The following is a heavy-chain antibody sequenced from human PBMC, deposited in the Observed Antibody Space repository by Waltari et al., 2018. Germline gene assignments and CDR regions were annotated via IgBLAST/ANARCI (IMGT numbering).Heavy chain of an antibody. Sequence: EVQLVESGGGLVKPGGSLRLSCAASGFTFSSYSMNWVRQAPGKGLELVSSISSSSSYIYYADSVKGRFTISRDNAKNSLYLQMNSLRAEDTAVYYCARRQSWSDFDYWGQGTLVTVSS. J-gene: IGHJ4*02. CDR1: GFTFSSYS. D-gene: IGHD6-13*01. CDR2: ISSSSSYI. V-gene: IGHV3-21*01. CDR3: ARRQSWSDFDY.